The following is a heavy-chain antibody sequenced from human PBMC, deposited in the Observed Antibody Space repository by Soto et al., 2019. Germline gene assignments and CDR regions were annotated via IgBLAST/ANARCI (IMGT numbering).Heavy chain of an antibody. Sequence: VGSLRLSCAASGFTFSNYAMSWVRQAPGKGLEWVLSISGSGHSTYYADSVRGRFTISRDNSKNTLSLQMSSLRAEDMALYYCAKDRYYDSSGYLGAFDIWGQGTMVTVS. V-gene: IGHV3-23*01. CDR3: AKDRYYDSSGYLGAFDI. J-gene: IGHJ3*02. CDR1: GFTFSNYA. D-gene: IGHD3-22*01. CDR2: ISGSGHST.